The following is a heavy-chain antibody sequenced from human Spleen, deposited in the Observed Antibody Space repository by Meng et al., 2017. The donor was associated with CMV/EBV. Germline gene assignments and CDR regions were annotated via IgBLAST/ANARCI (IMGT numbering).Heavy chain of an antibody. CDR3: ARGRSSDQLLFSARVGGMDV. Sequence: SETLSLTCAVYGGSFSGYYWSWIRQPPGKGLEWIGEINHSGSTNYNPSLKSRLTISVDTSKNQFSLRLSSVTAADTAVYYCARGRSSDQLLFSARVGGMDVWGQGTTVTVSS. D-gene: IGHD2-2*01. CDR2: INHSGST. CDR1: GGSFSGYY. J-gene: IGHJ6*02. V-gene: IGHV4-34*01.